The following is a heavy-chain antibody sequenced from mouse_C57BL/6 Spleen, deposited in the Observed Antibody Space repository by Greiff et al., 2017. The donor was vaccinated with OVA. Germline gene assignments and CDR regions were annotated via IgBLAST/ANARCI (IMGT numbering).Heavy chain of an antibody. J-gene: IGHJ3*01. CDR1: GFTFSDYG. V-gene: IGHV5-17*01. Sequence: DVMLVESGGGLVKPGGSLKLSCAASGFTFSDYGMHWVRQAPEKGLEWVAYISSGSSTIYYADKVKGRFTISRDKAKNTLFLQMTSLRSEYTSMYYYARQDDYVSSYPFAYWGQGTLVTVSA. CDR2: ISSGSSTI. CDR3: ARQDDYVSSYPFAY. D-gene: IGHD1-1*01.